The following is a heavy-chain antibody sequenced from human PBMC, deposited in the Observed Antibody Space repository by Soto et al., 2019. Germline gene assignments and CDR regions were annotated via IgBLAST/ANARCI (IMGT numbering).Heavy chain of an antibody. V-gene: IGHV1-69*04. CDR3: AREFAATIDY. D-gene: IGHD2-15*01. J-gene: IGHJ4*02. CDR2: IIPILGIA. Sequence: SVKGSCKASGGTLSSYAVSWVRQAPGQGLEWMGRIIPILGIANYAQKFQGRVTITADKSTSTAYMELSSLRSEDTAVYYCAREFAATIDYWGQGTLVTVSS. CDR1: GGTLSSYA.